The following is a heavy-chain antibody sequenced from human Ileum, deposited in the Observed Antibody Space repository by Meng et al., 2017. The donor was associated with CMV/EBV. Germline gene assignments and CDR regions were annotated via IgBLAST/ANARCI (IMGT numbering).Heavy chain of an antibody. CDR3: ARAGAEVTRSFDL. V-gene: IGHV1-18*01. D-gene: IGHD2-21*02. CDR1: GYVFAIYG. J-gene: IGHJ4*02. Sequence: AFGYVFAIYGVTWVRQAPGQGLEWMRWVSAKNSETNYGQNFQGRVTVTRDTSTNTAYMELRSLRSDDSAVYYCARAGAEVTRSFDLWGQGTLVTVSS. CDR2: VSAKNSET.